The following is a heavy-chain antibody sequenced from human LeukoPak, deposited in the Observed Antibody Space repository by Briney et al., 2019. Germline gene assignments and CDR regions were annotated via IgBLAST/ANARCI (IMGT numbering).Heavy chain of an antibody. V-gene: IGHV3-15*04. CDR1: GFTFSTCS. J-gene: IGHJ4*02. CDR2: IASNTDGGTT. D-gene: IGHD1-7*01. CDR3: TTRTTTTIY. Sequence: GGSLRLSCAASGFTFSTCSMKWVGQAPGKGLEWVGRIASNTDGGTTDYAAPVKGRFTISRDDSKNALYLQMNSLKTEDTALYYCTTRTTTTIYWGQGTLVTVSS.